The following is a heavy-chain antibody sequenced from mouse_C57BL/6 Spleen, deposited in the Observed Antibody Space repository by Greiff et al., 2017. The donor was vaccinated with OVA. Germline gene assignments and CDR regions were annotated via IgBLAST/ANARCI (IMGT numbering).Heavy chain of an antibody. V-gene: IGHV5-17*01. CDR1: GFTFSDYG. CDR3: ASGLRLAY. D-gene: IGHD2-4*01. CDR2: ISSGSSTN. J-gene: IGHJ3*01. Sequence: EVHLVESGGGLVKPGGSLKISCAASGFTFSDYGMHWVRQAPEKGLEWVAYISSGSSTNYYADTVKGLFTISRDNAKNTLFLQMTSLRSEDTAMYYCASGLRLAYWGQGTLVTVSA.